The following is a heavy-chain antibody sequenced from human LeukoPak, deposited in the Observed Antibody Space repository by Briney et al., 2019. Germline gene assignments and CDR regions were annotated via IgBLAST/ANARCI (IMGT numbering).Heavy chain of an antibody. J-gene: IGHJ4*02. Sequence: GGSLRLSCAASGFTFSSYSMNWVRQAPGKGLEWVANIKQDGSEKYYVDSVKGRFTISRDNAKNSLYLQMNSLRAEDTAVYYCARDRGLEGFDYWGQGTLVTVSS. CDR1: GFTFSSYS. D-gene: IGHD1-1*01. V-gene: IGHV3-7*01. CDR2: IKQDGSEK. CDR3: ARDRGLEGFDY.